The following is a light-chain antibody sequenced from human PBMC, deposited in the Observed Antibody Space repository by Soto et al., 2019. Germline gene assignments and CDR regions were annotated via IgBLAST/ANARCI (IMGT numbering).Light chain of an antibody. V-gene: IGLV6-57*03. J-gene: IGLJ3*02. CDR1: SGSIATNS. Sequence: NFMLTQPHSVSESPGKTLTISCTRNSGSIATNSVQWYQQRPGSAPTTVIYEGNQRPSGVPDRFSGSIDSSSNSASLTISGLTTEDEADYYCQSYNSTSWVFGAGTKLTVL. CDR2: EGN. CDR3: QSYNSTSWV.